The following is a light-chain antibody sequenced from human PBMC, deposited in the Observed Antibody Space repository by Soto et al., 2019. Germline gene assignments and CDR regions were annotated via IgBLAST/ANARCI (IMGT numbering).Light chain of an antibody. Sequence: IQLTQAPASLSASVGYRVSITCRSSQDISSYLAWYQQEPGKAPKLLVYGASILQSGVPSRFSGSGSGTDFTLTISSLQPEDFATYYCQQSYSTPRTFGQGTKV. CDR2: GAS. CDR3: QQSYSTPRT. CDR1: QDISSY. J-gene: IGKJ1*01. V-gene: IGKV1-39*01.